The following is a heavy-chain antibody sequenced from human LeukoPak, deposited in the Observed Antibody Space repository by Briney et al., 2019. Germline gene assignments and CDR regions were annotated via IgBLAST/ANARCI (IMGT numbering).Heavy chain of an antibody. V-gene: IGHV1-58*01. Sequence: ASVKVSCKASGFTFTSSAVQWVRQARGQRLEWIGWIVVGSGNTNYAQKFQERVTITRDMSTSTAYMELSSLRSEDTAVYYCAAVVGATGNPVATFDYWGQGTLVTVSS. D-gene: IGHD1-26*01. CDR3: AAVVGATGNPVATFDY. J-gene: IGHJ4*02. CDR2: IVVGSGNT. CDR1: GFTFTSSA.